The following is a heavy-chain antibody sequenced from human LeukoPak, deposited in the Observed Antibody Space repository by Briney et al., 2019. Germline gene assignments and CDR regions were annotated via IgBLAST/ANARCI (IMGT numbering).Heavy chain of an antibody. CDR1: GGSISSHY. CDR3: AREYNYYYYYMDV. CDR2: IYYSGRT. D-gene: IGHD1-1*01. J-gene: IGHJ6*03. V-gene: IGHV4-59*11. Sequence: SETLSITCTVSGGSISSHYWSWIRQPPGKGLEWIGYIYYSGRTNYNPSLKNRVTMSVDTSNKQFSLKLNSVTAADTAVYYCAREYNYYYYYMDVWGKGTTVTVSS.